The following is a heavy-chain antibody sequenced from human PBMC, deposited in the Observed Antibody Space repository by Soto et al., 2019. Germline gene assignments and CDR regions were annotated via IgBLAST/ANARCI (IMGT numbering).Heavy chain of an antibody. Sequence: EVQLVESGGGLVKPGGSLRLSCAASGFTFSSYSMNWVRQAPGKGLEWVSSISSSSSYIYYADSVKGRFTISRDNAKNSLYLQMNSLRAEDTAVYYCARASVEMATILHYGMDVWGQGTTVTVSS. V-gene: IGHV3-21*01. CDR1: GFTFSSYS. CDR3: ARASVEMATILHYGMDV. J-gene: IGHJ6*02. CDR2: ISSSSSYI. D-gene: IGHD5-12*01.